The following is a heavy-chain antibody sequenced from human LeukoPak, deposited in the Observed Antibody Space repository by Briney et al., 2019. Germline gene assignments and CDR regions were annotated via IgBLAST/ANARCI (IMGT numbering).Heavy chain of an antibody. V-gene: IGHV7-4-1*02. CDR2: INTNTGNP. Sequence: ASVKVSCKASGYTFTSYAMNWVRQAPGQGLEWMGWINTNTGNPTYAQGFTGRFVFSLDTSVSTAYLQISSLKAEDTAVYYCARDFRMITFGGVYRRYAFDIWGQGTMVTVSS. CDR3: ARDFRMITFGGVYRRYAFDI. CDR1: GYTFTSYA. D-gene: IGHD3-16*01. J-gene: IGHJ3*02.